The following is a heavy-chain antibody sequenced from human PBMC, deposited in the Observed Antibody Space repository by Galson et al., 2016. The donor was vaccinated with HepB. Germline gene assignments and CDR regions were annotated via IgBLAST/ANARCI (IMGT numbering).Heavy chain of an antibody. V-gene: IGHV3-23*01. Sequence: SLRLSCAASGFTFSSYAMSWVRQAPGEGLEWISGISGSGGSTSYADSVKGRFTISRDKSKNTLYLQMNSLRAEDTAVYHCAKSPWYDSSGYYYFDYWGQGTLVTVSS. J-gene: IGHJ4*02. CDR2: ISGSGGST. CDR3: AKSPWYDSSGYYYFDY. D-gene: IGHD3-22*01. CDR1: GFTFSSYA.